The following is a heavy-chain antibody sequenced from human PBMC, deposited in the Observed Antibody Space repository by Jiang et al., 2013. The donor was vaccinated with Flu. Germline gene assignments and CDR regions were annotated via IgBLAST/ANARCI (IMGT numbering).Heavy chain of an antibody. J-gene: IGHJ6*02. CDR1: GFTFDDYA. D-gene: IGHD4-17*01. Sequence: VESGGGLVQPGRSLRLSCAASGFTFDDYAMHWVRQAPGKGLEWVSGISWNSGSIGYADSVKGRFTISRDNAKNSLYLQMNSLRAEDTALYYCAKDFGYGDPRDYYGMDVWGQGTTVTVSS. CDR3: AKDFGYGDPRDYYGMDV. CDR2: ISWNSGSI. V-gene: IGHV3-9*01.